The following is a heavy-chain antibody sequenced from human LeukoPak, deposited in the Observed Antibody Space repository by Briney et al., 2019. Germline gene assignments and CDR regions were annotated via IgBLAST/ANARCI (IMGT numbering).Heavy chain of an antibody. CDR3: AKDIAARRFLFMIFDY. Sequence: PGGSLRLSCAASGFTFSNAWMSWVRQAPGKGLEWVGRIKSKNDGGTAEYAAPVKGRFTISREDSKNTLYLQMNSLRAEDTAVYYCAKDIAARRFLFMIFDYWGQGTLVTVSS. J-gene: IGHJ4*02. CDR2: IKSKNDGGTA. D-gene: IGHD6-6*01. V-gene: IGHV3-15*01. CDR1: GFTFSNAW.